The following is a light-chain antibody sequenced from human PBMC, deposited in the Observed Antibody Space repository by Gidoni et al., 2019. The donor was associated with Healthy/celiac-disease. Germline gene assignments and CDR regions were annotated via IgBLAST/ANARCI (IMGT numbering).Light chain of an antibody. V-gene: IGLV3-1*01. CDR3: QAWDSSTGV. Sequence: SYELTQTPPVSVSPGQTASITCSGDKLGDKYACWYQQKPGQSPVLVIYQDSKRPSGIPERFSGSNSGNTATLTISGTQAMDEADYYCQAWDSSTGVFGTGTKVTV. CDR1: KLGDKY. J-gene: IGLJ1*01. CDR2: QDS.